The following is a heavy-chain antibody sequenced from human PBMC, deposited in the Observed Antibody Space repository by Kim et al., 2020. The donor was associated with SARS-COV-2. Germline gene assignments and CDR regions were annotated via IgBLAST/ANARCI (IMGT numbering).Heavy chain of an antibody. J-gene: IGHJ5*02. CDR1: GGSISSYY. D-gene: IGHD3-10*01. CDR2: IYYSGST. V-gene: IGHV4-59*01. CDR3: ARDRPITMVRGSYLKDQNTNWFDP. Sequence: SETLSLTCTVSGGSISSYYWSWIRQPPGKGLEWIGYIYYSGSTNYNPSLKSRVTISVDTSKNQFSLKLSSVTAADTAVYYCARDRPITMVRGSYLKDQNTNWFDPWGQGTLVTVSS.